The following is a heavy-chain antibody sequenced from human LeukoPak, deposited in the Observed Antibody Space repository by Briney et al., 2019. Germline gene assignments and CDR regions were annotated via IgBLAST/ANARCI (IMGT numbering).Heavy chain of an antibody. Sequence: SETLSLTCAVYGGSFSGYYWSWIRQPPGKGLEWIGEINHSGSTNYNPSLKSRVTISVDTSKNQFSLKLSSVTAADTAVYYCASQPGSDTFDYWGQGTLVTVSS. CDR2: INHSGST. V-gene: IGHV4-34*01. CDR1: GGSFSGYY. CDR3: ASQPGSDTFDY. D-gene: IGHD3-10*01. J-gene: IGHJ4*02.